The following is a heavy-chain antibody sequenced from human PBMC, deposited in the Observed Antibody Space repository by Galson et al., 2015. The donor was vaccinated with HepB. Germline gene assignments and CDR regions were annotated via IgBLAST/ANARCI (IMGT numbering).Heavy chain of an antibody. Sequence: CAISGDSVSSHSVAWNWIRQSPSRGLEWLERTYYRSRWYNDYAVSVKSRVTINPDTSKNQFSLQLNSVTPEDTAVYYCARTGWTGGLCARPFDYWGQGILVTVSS. CDR3: ARTGWTGGLCARPFDY. V-gene: IGHV6-1*01. J-gene: IGHJ4*02. D-gene: IGHD2-8*02. CDR2: TYYRSRWYN. CDR1: GDSVSSHSVA.